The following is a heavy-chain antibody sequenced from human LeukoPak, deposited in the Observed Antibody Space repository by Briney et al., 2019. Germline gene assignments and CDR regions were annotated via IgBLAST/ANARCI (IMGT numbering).Heavy chain of an antibody. V-gene: IGHV4-34*01. CDR2: IDHSGST. D-gene: IGHD3-10*01. J-gene: IGHJ4*02. CDR3: ARTSHSGNLEY. CDR1: GGSFSGYY. Sequence: PSETLSLTCAVYGGSFSGYYWSWIRQPPGKGLEWIGEIDHSGSTNYNPSLKSRVTISVDTSKNQFSLKLISVTAADTAVYYCARTSHSGNLEYWGQGTLVTVSS.